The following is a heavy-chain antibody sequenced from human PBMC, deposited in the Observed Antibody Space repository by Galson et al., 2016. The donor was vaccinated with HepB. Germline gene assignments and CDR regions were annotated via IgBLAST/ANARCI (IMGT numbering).Heavy chain of an antibody. CDR3: AREGRTGTSSYMGY. J-gene: IGHJ4*02. D-gene: IGHD2-2*01. CDR1: GFTFENYA. Sequence: SLRLSCAASGFTFENYAMHWVRQAPGKGLEWVSGISWNSAYTGYAESVKGRFTISRDNAKNSLYLQMNSLRPADTAFYYCAREGRTGTSSYMGYWGQGTLVTVSS. V-gene: IGHV3-9*01. CDR2: ISWNSAYT.